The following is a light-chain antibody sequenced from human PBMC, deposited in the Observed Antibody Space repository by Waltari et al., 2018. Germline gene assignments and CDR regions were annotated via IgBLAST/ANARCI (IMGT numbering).Light chain of an antibody. Sequence: IVLTQSPGTLSLSPGERATLSGRASQSIGIYLAWYQQKPGQAPKLLIYHTSTRATGIADRFSGSGSGTDFSLTISRLEPEDCAVYHCQHYKKLPVSFGQGTKVEIK. CDR1: QSIGIY. J-gene: IGKJ1*01. V-gene: IGKV3-20*01. CDR3: QHYKKLPVS. CDR2: HTS.